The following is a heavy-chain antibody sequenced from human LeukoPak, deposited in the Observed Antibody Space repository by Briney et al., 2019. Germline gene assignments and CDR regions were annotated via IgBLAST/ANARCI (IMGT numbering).Heavy chain of an antibody. Sequence: GESLRLSCEVSGLTVSDAWMSWVRQVPGKGLEWLGHVKSIQRGGTTDYAAPVKGRFTISRDDSKNTVYMHMNSLKTEDTAVYYCTTEGYSYGYHAVEVWGQGTMVTVSS. CDR2: VKSIQRGGTT. V-gene: IGHV3-15*01. D-gene: IGHD5-18*01. J-gene: IGHJ3*01. CDR1: GLTVSDAW. CDR3: TTEGYSYGYHAVEV.